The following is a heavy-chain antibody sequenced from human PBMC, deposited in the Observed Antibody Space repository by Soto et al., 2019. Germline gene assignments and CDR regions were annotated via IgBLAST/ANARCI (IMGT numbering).Heavy chain of an antibody. CDR2: IDWDDDK. Sequence: SRPTLGNPPQTPTLPRTFPGFPPSPSGKFVSWLRQPPGKALEWLALIDWDDDKYYSTSLKTRLTISKDTSKNQVVLTMTNMDPVDTATYYCARIRRALGAFDIWGQGTMVTVS. CDR1: GFPPSPSGKF. J-gene: IGHJ3*02. D-gene: IGHD3-16*01. V-gene: IGHV2-70*01. CDR3: ARIRRALGAFDI.